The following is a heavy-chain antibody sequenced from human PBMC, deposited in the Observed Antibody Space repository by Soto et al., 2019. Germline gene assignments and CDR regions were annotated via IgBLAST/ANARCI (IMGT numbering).Heavy chain of an antibody. D-gene: IGHD3-3*01. Sequence: WETLSLTCTVGSISTYYWNWIRQPPGKGLEWIGYIYYMGRTNYNSSLKSRVTMSIDTSKNQFSLKLSSVTAADTAIYYCVRSVILSGGSYKGLIRLHYFDTWGPGTLVTVSS. V-gene: IGHV4-59*01. CDR1: SISTYY. CDR2: IYYMGRT. CDR3: VRSVILSGGSYKGLIRLHYFDT. J-gene: IGHJ4*02.